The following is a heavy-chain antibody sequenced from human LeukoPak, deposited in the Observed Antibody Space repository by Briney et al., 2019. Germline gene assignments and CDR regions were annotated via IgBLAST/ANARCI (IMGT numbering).Heavy chain of an antibody. Sequence: SETLSLTCTVSANSISSFYWSWIRQSPGKGLEWIGYIYYSGTTNYNPSLKSRVTISVDTSKNQFSLKLKLNSVTAADTAVYYCAKAGGGSRVVPAALGYWGQGTLVTVSS. CDR3: AKAGGGSRVVPAALGY. D-gene: IGHD2-2*01. CDR1: ANSISSFY. CDR2: IYYSGTT. J-gene: IGHJ4*02. V-gene: IGHV4-59*01.